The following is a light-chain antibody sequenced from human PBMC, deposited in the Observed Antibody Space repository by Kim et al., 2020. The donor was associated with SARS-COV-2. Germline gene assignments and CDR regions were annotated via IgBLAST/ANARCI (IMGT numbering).Light chain of an antibody. V-gene: IGKV3-20*01. CDR1: QSASSSY. Sequence: EIVLTQSPGTLSLSPGERATLSCRASQSASSSYLAWYQRKPGQAPRLLIYGASSRATGIPDRFSGSGSGTDFTLTISRLEPEDFAVYYCQQYGSSPLTFGGGTKVDIK. CDR2: GAS. CDR3: QQYGSSPLT. J-gene: IGKJ4*01.